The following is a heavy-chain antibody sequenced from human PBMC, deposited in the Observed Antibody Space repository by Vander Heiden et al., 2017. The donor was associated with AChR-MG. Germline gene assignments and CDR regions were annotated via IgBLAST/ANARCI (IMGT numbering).Heavy chain of an antibody. D-gene: IGHD3-9*01. CDR2: IKQDGSEK. Sequence: EVQLVESGGGLVQPGGSLRLSCAASGFTFSSYWMGWVRQAPGKGLEWVANIKQDGSEKYYVDSVKGRFTISRDNAKNSLYLQMNSLRAEDTAVYYCAREQLRYFDWLPKFDAFDIWGQGTMVTVSS. J-gene: IGHJ3*02. V-gene: IGHV3-7*03. CDR1: GFTFSSYW. CDR3: AREQLRYFDWLPKFDAFDI.